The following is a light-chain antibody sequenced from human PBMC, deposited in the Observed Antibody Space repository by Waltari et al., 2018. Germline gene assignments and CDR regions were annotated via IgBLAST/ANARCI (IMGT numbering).Light chain of an antibody. J-gene: IGKJ2*01. CDR2: GVS. CDR3: LHYGRSKT. V-gene: IGKV3-20*01. Sequence: DIMLTQSPGTLSLSPGERATLSCRTSQSVASSYLSWYQQKPGQAPRLLIYGVSNRASGIPDRFSGSGSGTDFSLTINRPEPEDFAVYYCLHYGRSKTFGQGTRLEIK. CDR1: QSVASSY.